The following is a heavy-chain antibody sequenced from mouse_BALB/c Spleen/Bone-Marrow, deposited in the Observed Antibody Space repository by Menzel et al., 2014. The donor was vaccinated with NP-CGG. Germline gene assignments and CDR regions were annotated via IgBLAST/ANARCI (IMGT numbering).Heavy chain of an antibody. V-gene: IGHV5-9-4*01. CDR2: ISSGGSYT. CDR1: GFTFSSYA. Sequence: EVQGVESGGGLVKPGGSLKLSCAASGFTFSSYAMYWVRQSPEKRLEWVAEISSGGSYTYYSDTVTGRFTISRDNVKNTLYLEMSSLRSEDTAMYHCARDNGTYGWYFDVWGAGTTVTVSS. D-gene: IGHD2-1*01. J-gene: IGHJ1*01. CDR3: ARDNGTYGWYFDV.